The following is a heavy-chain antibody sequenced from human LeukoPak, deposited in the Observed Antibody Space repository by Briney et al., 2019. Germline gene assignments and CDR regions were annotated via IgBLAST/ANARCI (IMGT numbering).Heavy chain of an antibody. Sequence: GRSLRLSCAASGFTFTSYGMHWVRQAPGQGLEWVAVISYDGSNKYYADSVQGRFTISRDNSKNTLYLQMNSLRAEDTAVYYCAKDVESYFDCWGQGTLVTVSS. V-gene: IGHV3-30*18. CDR1: GFTFTSYG. J-gene: IGHJ4*02. CDR2: ISYDGSNK. CDR3: AKDVESYFDC.